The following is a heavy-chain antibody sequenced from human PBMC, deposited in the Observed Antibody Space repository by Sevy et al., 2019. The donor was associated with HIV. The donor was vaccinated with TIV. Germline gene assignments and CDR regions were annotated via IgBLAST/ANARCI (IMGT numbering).Heavy chain of an antibody. D-gene: IGHD5-18*01. CDR1: GFTFSSYA. CDR2: ISYDGSNK. CDR3: AKGEAWIQLCPPDH. Sequence: GGSLRLSCAASGFTFSSYAMHWVRQAPGKGLEWVAVISYDGSNKYYADSVKGRFTISRDNSKNTLYLQMNSLRAEDTALYHCAKGEAWIQLCPPDHWGQGTLVTVSS. V-gene: IGHV3-30-3*01. J-gene: IGHJ4*02.